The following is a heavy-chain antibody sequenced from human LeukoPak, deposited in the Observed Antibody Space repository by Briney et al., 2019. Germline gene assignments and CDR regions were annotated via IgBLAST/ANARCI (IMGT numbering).Heavy chain of an antibody. D-gene: IGHD2-2*01. CDR3: ARVGGYCSSTSCPRRSYYYYYYMDV. Sequence: GGSLRLSCAASGFTVSSNYMSWVRQAPGKGLEWVSVIYSGGSTYYADSVKGRFTISRDNSKNTLYLQMNSLRAEDTAVYYCARVGGYCSSTSCPRRSYYYYYYMDVWGKGTTVTVSS. CDR1: GFTVSSNY. CDR2: IYSGGST. J-gene: IGHJ6*03. V-gene: IGHV3-53*01.